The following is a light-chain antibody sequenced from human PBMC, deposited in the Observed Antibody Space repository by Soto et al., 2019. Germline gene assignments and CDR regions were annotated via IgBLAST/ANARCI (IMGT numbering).Light chain of an antibody. CDR2: WAS. V-gene: IGKV4-1*01. J-gene: IGKJ1*01. CDR1: QSLFYSSNNENY. CDR3: QQHYNRPRT. Sequence: DIVMTQSPDSLAVSLGERATINCKSSQSLFYSSNNENYLAWYQQKPGQPPKLLIYWASTRESGVPDRFSGTGSGTDFTLTISSLQAEDVAVYYCQQHYNRPRTFGQGTKVEIK.